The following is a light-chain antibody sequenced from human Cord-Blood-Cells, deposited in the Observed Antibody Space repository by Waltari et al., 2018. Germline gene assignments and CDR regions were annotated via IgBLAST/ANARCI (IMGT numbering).Light chain of an antibody. CDR2: EGS. CDR1: SSDVGSYNL. J-gene: IGLJ3*02. CDR3: CSYAGSSTWV. Sequence: QSALTQPAAASGSPGQSITISCTGTSSDVGSYNLVSWYQKHPGKAPKLMIYEGSKRPSGVSNRFSGSKSGNTASLTISGLQAEDEADYYCCSYAGSSTWVFGGGTKLTVL. V-gene: IGLV2-23*01.